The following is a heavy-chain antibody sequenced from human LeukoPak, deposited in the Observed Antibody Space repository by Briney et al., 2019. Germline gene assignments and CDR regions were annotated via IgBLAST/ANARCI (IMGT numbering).Heavy chain of an antibody. J-gene: IGHJ4*02. CDR2: ISGSGSNT. Sequence: GGSLRLSCAASGWIFSTCAMNWVRQAPGKGLEWVSAISGSGSNTYYADSVKGRFTISRDNSKNTLYLQMNSLGAEDTAQDYCAIDVRSDNRPFDYWGQGTLVTVSS. CDR3: AIDVRSDNRPFDY. D-gene: IGHD3-10*02. CDR1: GWIFSTCA. V-gene: IGHV3-23*01.